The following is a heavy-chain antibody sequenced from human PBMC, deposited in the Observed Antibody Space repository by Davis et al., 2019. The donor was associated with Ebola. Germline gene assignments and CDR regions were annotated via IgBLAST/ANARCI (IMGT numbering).Heavy chain of an antibody. CDR3: ARGGYSYGFDY. CDR1: GGSISSGGYS. Sequence: SETLSLTCAVSGGSISSGGYSWSWIRQPPGKGLEWIGYIYHSGSTYYNPSLKSRVTISVDRSKNQFSLKLSSVTAADTAVYYCARGGYSYGFDYWGQGTLVTVSS. J-gene: IGHJ4*02. D-gene: IGHD5-18*01. CDR2: IYHSGST. V-gene: IGHV4-30-2*01.